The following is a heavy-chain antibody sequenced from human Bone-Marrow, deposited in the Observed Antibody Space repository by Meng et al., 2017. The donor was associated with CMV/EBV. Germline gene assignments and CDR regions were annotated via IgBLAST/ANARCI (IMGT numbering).Heavy chain of an antibody. D-gene: IGHD4-23*01. V-gene: IGHV3-30*02. CDR2: IRYDGSNK. CDR3: AREIGNYDYYSGMDV. Sequence: GGSLRLSCAASGFTFSSYGMHWVRQAPGKGLEWVAFIRYDGSNKYYADSVKGRFTISRDNSKNTLYLQMNSLRAEDTAVYYCAREIGNYDYYSGMDVWGQGTTVTVSS. J-gene: IGHJ6*01. CDR1: GFTFSSYG.